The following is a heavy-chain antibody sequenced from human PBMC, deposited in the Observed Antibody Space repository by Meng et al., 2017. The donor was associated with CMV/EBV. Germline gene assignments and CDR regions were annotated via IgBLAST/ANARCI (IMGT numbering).Heavy chain of an antibody. J-gene: IGHJ4*02. CDR2: IRYDGSNK. D-gene: IGHD3-10*01. CDR3: AKPPMASGDYFDY. CDR1: GFTFSSYG. Sequence: QVQLVESGGGVFQPGGSLRLSCAASGFTFSSYGMHWVRQAPGKGLEWVAFIRYDGSNKYYADSVKGRFTISRDNSKNTLYLQMNSLRAEDTAVYYCAKPPMASGDYFDYWGQGTLVTASS. V-gene: IGHV3-30*02.